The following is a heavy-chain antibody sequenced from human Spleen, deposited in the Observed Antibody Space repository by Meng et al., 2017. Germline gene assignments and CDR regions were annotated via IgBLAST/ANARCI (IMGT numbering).Heavy chain of an antibody. Sequence: VQLVESGGGLVKPGGSLRLSCAASGLTFTDAYMTWVRQVPGKRLEWVGRIKSKPDGETIDYAAPVKGRFTISRDDSKNTVYLQMNSLKTEDTAVYYCSGHIDYWGQGTLVTVSS. CDR2: IKSKPDGETI. J-gene: IGHJ4*02. V-gene: IGHV3-15*01. CDR1: GLTFTDAY. D-gene: IGHD5-12*01. CDR3: SGHIDY.